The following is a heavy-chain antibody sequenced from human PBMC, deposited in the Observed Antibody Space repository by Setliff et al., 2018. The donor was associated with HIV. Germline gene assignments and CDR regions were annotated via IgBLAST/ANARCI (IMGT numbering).Heavy chain of an antibody. CDR2: MSPNSGVS. CDR1: ATFTNVD. CDR3: ARVGSYWTQFDY. Sequence: ASVKVSCKASATFTNVDIHWLRRATGQGLEWMGWMSPNSGVSGYGQKFQGRVTITRDTSISTAYMELSSLRSEDTAVYYCARVGSYWTQFDYWGQGTLVTVSS. J-gene: IGHJ4*01. V-gene: IGHV1-8*01. D-gene: IGHD2-15*01.